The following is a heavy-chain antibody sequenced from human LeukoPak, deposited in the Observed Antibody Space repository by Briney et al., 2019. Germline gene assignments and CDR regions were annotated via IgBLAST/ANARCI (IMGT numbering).Heavy chain of an antibody. CDR1: GFTIGTAW. D-gene: IGHD3-3*02. CDR2: IKSEGEGATT. J-gene: IGHJ6*04. Sequence: GVSLRLSCVSSGFTIGTAWMSWVREAPGEGLEWLGHIKSEGEGATTDYAAPAKGRFAISRGDSKNMIYLQMSSLKIDDTAIYYCIAHFPYFYGFDVWGKGTTVTVSS. V-gene: IGHV3-15*01. CDR3: IAHFPYFYGFDV.